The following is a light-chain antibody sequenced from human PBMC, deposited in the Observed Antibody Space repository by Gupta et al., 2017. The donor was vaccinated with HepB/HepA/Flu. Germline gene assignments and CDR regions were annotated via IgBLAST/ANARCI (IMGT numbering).Light chain of an antibody. CDR3: QQYDSLTWT. Sequence: FPGERATLSCRTSQSVSDSQLAWYQQKPGQAPRLLIYAVSIRATGVPDRVSGSGSGTDFTLTISRLEPEDFAVYYCQQYDSLTWTFGPGTKVEI. CDR2: AVS. J-gene: IGKJ1*01. CDR1: QSVSDSQ. V-gene: IGKV3-20*01.